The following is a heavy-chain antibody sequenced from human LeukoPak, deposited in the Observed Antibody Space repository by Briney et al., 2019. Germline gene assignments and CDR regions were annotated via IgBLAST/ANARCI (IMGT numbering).Heavy chain of an antibody. D-gene: IGHD1-26*01. CDR2: IKQDGSEN. Sequence: GGSLRLSCAASGFTFSKYWMHWVRQTPGKGLEWVANIKQDGSENYYVDSVKGRFTISRDNGKNSLYLQMNSLIAEDTAVYYCARVRGTYYPFDYWGQGTLVTVSS. CDR1: GFTFSKYW. CDR3: ARVRGTYYPFDY. V-gene: IGHV3-7*01. J-gene: IGHJ4*02.